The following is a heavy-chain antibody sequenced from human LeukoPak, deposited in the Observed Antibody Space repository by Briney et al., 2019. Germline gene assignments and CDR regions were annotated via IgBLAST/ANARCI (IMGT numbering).Heavy chain of an antibody. Sequence: GGSLRLSCAASGFTFSSYGMNWVRQAPGKGLEWVAVISYDGSRQYSADSVKGRFTISRDSSKNTLYLQMNSLRAEDTAVYYCAKERVKFYESRGFDDWGQGTLVTVSS. J-gene: IGHJ4*02. V-gene: IGHV3-30*18. D-gene: IGHD3-22*01. CDR3: AKERVKFYESRGFDD. CDR1: GFTFSSYG. CDR2: ISYDGSRQ.